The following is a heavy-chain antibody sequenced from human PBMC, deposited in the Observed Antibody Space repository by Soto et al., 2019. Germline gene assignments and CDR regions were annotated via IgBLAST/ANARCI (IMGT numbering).Heavy chain of an antibody. Sequence: PSETLSLTCTVSGGSVSSGSYYWSWIRQPPGKGLEWIGYIYYSGSTNYNPSLKSRVTISVDTSKNQFSLKLSSVTAADTAVDYCARARTNCTDPRSPFPFDYWAQGXLVTVSS. CDR1: GGSVSSGSYY. CDR2: IYYSGST. D-gene: IGHD1-20*01. V-gene: IGHV4-61*01. J-gene: IGHJ4*02. CDR3: ARARTNCTDPRSPFPFDY.